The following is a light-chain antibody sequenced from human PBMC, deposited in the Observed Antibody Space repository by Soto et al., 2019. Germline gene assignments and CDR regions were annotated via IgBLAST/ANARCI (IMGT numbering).Light chain of an antibody. CDR1: QGISSY. J-gene: IGKJ5*01. CDR3: QQLNSYPIP. V-gene: IGKV1-9*01. CDR2: AAS. Sequence: IQVTHSPSALSASVGDRVTITCRASQGISSYLAWYQQKPGKAPKLLIYAASTLQSGVPSRFSGSGSGTDFTLTISSLQPEDFATYYCQQLNSYPIPFGQGTRLEI.